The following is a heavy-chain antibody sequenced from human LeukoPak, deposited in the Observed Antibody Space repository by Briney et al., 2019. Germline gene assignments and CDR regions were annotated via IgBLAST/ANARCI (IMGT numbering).Heavy chain of an antibody. CDR1: GGSISSSSYY. CDR3: ARGLLGCSGGSCYVWAFDI. CDR2: IYYSGST. Sequence: SETLSLTCTVSGGSISSSSYYWGWIRQPPGKGLEWIGSIYYSGSTYYNPSLKSRVTISVDTSKNQFSLKLSSVTAADTAVYYCARGLLGCSGGSCYVWAFDIWGQGTMVTVSS. J-gene: IGHJ3*02. V-gene: IGHV4-39*07. D-gene: IGHD2-15*01.